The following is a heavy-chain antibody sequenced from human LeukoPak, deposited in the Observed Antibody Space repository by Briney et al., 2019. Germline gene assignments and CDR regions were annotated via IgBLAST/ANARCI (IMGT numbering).Heavy chain of an antibody. J-gene: IGHJ5*02. CDR3: ARDRDMRYNWFDP. CDR1: GYSISSGYY. V-gene: IGHV4-38-2*02. D-gene: IGHD3-10*01. CDR2: IYHSGST. Sequence: PSETLSLTCTVSGYSISSGYYWGWIRQPPGKGLEWIGSIYHSGSTYYNPSLKSRVTISVDTSKNQFSLKLSSVTAADTAVYYCARDRDMRYNWFDPWGQGTLVTVSS.